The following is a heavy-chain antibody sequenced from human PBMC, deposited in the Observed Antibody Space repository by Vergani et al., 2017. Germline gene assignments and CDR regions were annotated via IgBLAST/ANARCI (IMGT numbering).Heavy chain of an antibody. D-gene: IGHD3-10*01. CDR1: GSTVSGNY. CDR2: IYRGDET. V-gene: IGHV3-66*02. CDR3: AKGNYYGSGTYVDP. Sequence: ELQLVESGGGLVQPGGSLRLSCAASGSTVSGNYMTWVRQAPGKGLEWVSHIYRGDETYYADSVKGRVTISKDTSKNTLQLQINNLRVEDTAVYYCAKGNYYGSGTYVDPWGQGTLVTVSS. J-gene: IGHJ5*02.